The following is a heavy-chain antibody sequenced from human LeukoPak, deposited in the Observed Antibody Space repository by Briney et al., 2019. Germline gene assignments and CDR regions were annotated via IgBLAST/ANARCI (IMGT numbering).Heavy chain of an antibody. J-gene: IGHJ4*02. CDR2: FLNSGGRA. CDR1: GFTFSRYA. Sequence: GGSLRLSCAASGFTFSRYAMSWDRQAPGKGLEWVSTFLNSGGRAYYADSVKGRFTISRDNSKDTLYMQMNSLRAEDTAVYYCARTNGSYGGFDFWGQGALVTVSS. D-gene: IGHD1-26*01. CDR3: ARTNGSYGGFDF. V-gene: IGHV3-23*01.